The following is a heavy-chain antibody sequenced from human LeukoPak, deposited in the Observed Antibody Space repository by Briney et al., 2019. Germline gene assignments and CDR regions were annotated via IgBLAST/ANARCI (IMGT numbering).Heavy chain of an antibody. CDR1: GGSFSGYY. J-gene: IGHJ6*02. V-gene: IGHV4-34*01. CDR3: ASGPRARRYYYYGMDV. CDR2: INHSGST. Sequence: PSETLSLTCAVYGGSFSGYYWSWIRQPPGKGLEWIGEINHSGSTNYNPSLKSRVTISVDTSKNQFSLKLSSVTAAGTAVYYCASGPRARRYYYYGMDVWGQGTTVTVSS.